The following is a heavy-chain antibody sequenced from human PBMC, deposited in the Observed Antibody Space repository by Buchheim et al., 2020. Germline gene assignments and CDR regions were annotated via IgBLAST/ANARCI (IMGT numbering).Heavy chain of an antibody. CDR2: IRTADSSA. CDR1: GFSLSENP. CDR3: VRDVRYGFDI. J-gene: IGHJ3*02. V-gene: IGHV3-48*01. D-gene: IGHD2-15*01. Sequence: EVRLVESGGGLVHPGGSLRLSCAASGFSLSENPMNWVRQAPGKGLEWLSNIRTADSSAYYADSAKGRFTISRDNAKNSVYLQMDSLRADDTAVYYCVRDVRYGFDIWGQGT.